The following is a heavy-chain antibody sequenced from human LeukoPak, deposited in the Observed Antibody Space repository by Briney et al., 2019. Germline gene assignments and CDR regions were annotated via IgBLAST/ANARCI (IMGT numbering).Heavy chain of an antibody. J-gene: IGHJ4*02. CDR1: GFTFSNYG. D-gene: IGHD5-18*01. CDR2: ISTDGSNK. Sequence: GRSLRLSCAASGFTFSNYGLHWVRQAPGKGLEWVALISTDGSNKDYADSVKGRFTISRDNSKNTLYLQMNRLRGEDTAVYYCARERGYSYGPLDYWGQGTLVTVSS. CDR3: ARERGYSYGPLDY. V-gene: IGHV3-30*03.